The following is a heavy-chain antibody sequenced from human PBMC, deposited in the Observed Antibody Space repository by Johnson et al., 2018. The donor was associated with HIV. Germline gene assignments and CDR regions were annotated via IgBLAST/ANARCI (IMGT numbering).Heavy chain of an antibody. CDR3: AKDQHGPLVPTVMRDDAFDI. J-gene: IGHJ3*02. D-gene: IGHD5-12*01. V-gene: IGHV3-33*03. Sequence: QVQLVESGGGVVQPGPSLRLSCAASGFTFSSYGIHWVRQAPGKGLEWVAFIWHDGRDVSYADSVKGRFTDSRVNSKNAVYLQMNSLGAGDTAVYYCAKDQHGPLVPTVMRDDAFDIWGQGTMVTVSS. CDR1: GFTFSSYG. CDR2: IWHDGRDV.